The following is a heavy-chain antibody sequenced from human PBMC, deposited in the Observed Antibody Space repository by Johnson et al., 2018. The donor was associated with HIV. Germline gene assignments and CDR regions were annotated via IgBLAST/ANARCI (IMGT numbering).Heavy chain of an antibody. CDR1: GFTFSSYD. D-gene: IGHD3-3*01. Sequence: VQLVESGGGLVQPGGSLRLSCAASGFTFSSYDMHWVRLATGKGLEWVSAIGTAGDTNYPGYVKGRFTISRENAKNSLYLQMNSLRAEDTAVYYCAREENYYNFPLDAFDIWGQGTMVSVSS. J-gene: IGHJ3*02. V-gene: IGHV3-13*01. CDR3: AREENYYNFPLDAFDI. CDR2: IGTAGDT.